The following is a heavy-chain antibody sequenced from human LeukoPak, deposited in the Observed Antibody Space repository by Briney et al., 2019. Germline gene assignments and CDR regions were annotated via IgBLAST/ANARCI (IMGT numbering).Heavy chain of an antibody. CDR2: INPNSGGT. CDR3: ARDPGFIAAAVTDFDY. V-gene: IGHV1-2*02. CDR1: GYTFTGYY. J-gene: IGHJ4*02. Sequence: GASVKVSCKASGYTFTGYYMHWVRQAPGQGLEWMGWINPNSGGTNYAQKFQGRVTMTRDTSISTAYMELSRLTYDDTAVYYCARDPGFIAAAVTDFDYWGQGTLVTVSS. D-gene: IGHD6-13*01.